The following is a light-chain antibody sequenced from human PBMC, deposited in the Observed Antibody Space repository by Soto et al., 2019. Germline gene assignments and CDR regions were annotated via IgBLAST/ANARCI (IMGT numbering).Light chain of an antibody. J-gene: IGKJ4*01. CDR3: QQYFTTLT. CDR2: WAS. Sequence: DIVMTQSPDSLAVSLGERATINCKSSRSILYTSHNRNYLAWYQQKPGQPPKLLIYWASTRESGVPDRFSGSGSGTDFTLTISSLQAEDAAVYYCQQYFTTLTFGGGTKVEIK. V-gene: IGKV4-1*01. CDR1: RSILYTSHNRNY.